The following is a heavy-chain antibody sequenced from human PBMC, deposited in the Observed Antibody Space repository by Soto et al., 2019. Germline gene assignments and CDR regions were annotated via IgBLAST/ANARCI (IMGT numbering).Heavy chain of an antibody. J-gene: IGHJ6*02. CDR1: GYTFTTYD. V-gene: IGHV1-18*01. D-gene: IGHD2-8*01. Sequence: QVQLVQSGAEVKKPGASVKVSCKASGYTFTTYDISWVRQAPGQGLEWMGRISTYNGNTNYPQSLQGRLTMTTDTSXSTTYXXLRSLRSDDTAVYYWARDPYHVLMVNAPNLYGMDVWGQGTTVTVSS. CDR2: ISTYNGNT. CDR3: ARDPYHVLMVNAPNLYGMDV.